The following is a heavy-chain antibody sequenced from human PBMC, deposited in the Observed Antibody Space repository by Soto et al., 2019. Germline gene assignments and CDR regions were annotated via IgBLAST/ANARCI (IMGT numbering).Heavy chain of an antibody. V-gene: IGHV3-11*01. D-gene: IGHD3-10*01. CDR2: ISRSGRTI. CDR3: ARDGVRGVTVFDI. Sequence: QVQLVESGGGLVKPGGSPRLSCEASGFTLSDYDMNWIRQAPGEGLEWVSCISRSGRTIYDADSVKGRFTISRDNAKNSLYLQMNSLRAEDTAVYYCARDGVRGVTVFDIWGRGTMVTVSS. J-gene: IGHJ3*02. CDR1: GFTLSDYD.